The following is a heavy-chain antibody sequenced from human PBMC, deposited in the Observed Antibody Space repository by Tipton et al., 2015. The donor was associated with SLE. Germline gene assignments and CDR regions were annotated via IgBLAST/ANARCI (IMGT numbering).Heavy chain of an antibody. J-gene: IGHJ3*02. Sequence: TLSLTCAVYGGSFSGYYWSWIRQPAGKGLEWIGHIYTSGSTNYNPSLKSRVTISVDTSKNQFSLKLSAVTAADTAVYYCATSSSWSTGGAFDIWGQGTMVTVSS. D-gene: IGHD6-13*01. CDR3: ATSSSWSTGGAFDI. V-gene: IGHV4-59*10. CDR1: GGSFSGYY. CDR2: IYTSGST.